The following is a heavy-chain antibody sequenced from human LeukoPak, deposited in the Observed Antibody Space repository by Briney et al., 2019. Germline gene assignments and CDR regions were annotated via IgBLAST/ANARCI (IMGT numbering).Heavy chain of an antibody. J-gene: IGHJ3*02. CDR3: GKDVTEYSFLEDAFDI. V-gene: IGHV3-30*02. Sequence: GSLRLSCAASGFKFKNYGMHWVRQAPGKGLGGVAYIRHDGENENYADSVKGRFTISRDDSKHILFLQMSSLKPEDRAVYYCGKDVTEYSFLEDAFDIWGQGTRVTVSS. CDR2: IRHDGENE. CDR1: GFKFKNYG. D-gene: IGHD2/OR15-2a*01.